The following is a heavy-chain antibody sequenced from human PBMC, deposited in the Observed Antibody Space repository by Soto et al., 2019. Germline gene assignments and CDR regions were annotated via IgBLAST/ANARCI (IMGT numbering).Heavy chain of an antibody. V-gene: IGHV4-31*03. Sequence: SETLSLTCTVSCGSIKNRGYYWSCIRQHPEKGLEWIGYISYSGSTDYAPSLKSRVTMSVDTSKNQFFLNLTSVTAADTAVYYCGRDAVTKRDFYYYGMDVWGRGTTVTVSS. CDR2: ISYSGST. J-gene: IGHJ6*02. CDR3: GRDAVTKRDFYYYGMDV. D-gene: IGHD4-4*01. CDR1: CGSIKNRGYY.